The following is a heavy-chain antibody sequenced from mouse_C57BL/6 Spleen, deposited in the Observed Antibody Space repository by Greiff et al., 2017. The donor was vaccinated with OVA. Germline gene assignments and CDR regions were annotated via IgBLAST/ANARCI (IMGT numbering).Heavy chain of an antibody. V-gene: IGHV5-6*01. CDR2: ISSGGSYT. CDR3: ARHDDYEGYWYFDV. D-gene: IGHD2-4*01. J-gene: IGHJ1*03. Sequence: EVQVVESGGDLVKPGGSLKLSCAASGFTFSSYGMSWVRQTPDKRLEWVATISSGGSYTYYPDSVKGRFTISRDNAKNTLYLQMSSLKSEDTAMYYCARHDDYEGYWYFDVWGTGTTVTVSS. CDR1: GFTFSSYG.